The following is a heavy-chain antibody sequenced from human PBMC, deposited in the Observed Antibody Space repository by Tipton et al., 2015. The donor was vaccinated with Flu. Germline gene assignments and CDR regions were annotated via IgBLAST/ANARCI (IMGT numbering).Heavy chain of an antibody. CDR2: IKSKTDGGTT. D-gene: IGHD3-22*01. V-gene: IGHV3-15*01. CDR3: TTELGEYYYDSSGYLT. Sequence: SLRLSCAASGFTFSNAWMSWVRQAPGKGLEWVGRIKSKTDGGTTDYAAPVKGRFTISRDDSKNTLYLQMNSLKTEDTAVYYCTTELGEYYYDSSGYLTWGQGTLVTVSS. CDR1: GFTFSNAW. J-gene: IGHJ5*02.